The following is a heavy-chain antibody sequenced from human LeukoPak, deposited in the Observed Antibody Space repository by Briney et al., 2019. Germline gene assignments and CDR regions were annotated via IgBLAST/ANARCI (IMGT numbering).Heavy chain of an antibody. V-gene: IGHV4-34*01. Sequence: SETLSLTCAAYGGSLSGYYWSWIRQPPGKGLEWIGEINHSGSTNYNPSLKSRVTISVDTSKNQFSLKRSSVTAADTAVYYCARGSAAAGSNEENWFDPWGQGTLVTVSS. CDR2: INHSGST. D-gene: IGHD6-25*01. CDR1: GGSLSGYY. J-gene: IGHJ5*02. CDR3: ARGSAAAGSNEENWFDP.